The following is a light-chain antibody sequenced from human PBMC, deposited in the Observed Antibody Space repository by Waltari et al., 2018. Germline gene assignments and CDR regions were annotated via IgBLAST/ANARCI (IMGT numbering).Light chain of an antibody. V-gene: IGLV2-23*02. CDR2: DVT. Sequence: QSALTQTASVSGSPGQSITISCTGTSRDVGGYSLIYWSQQHPGKAPTVIIYDVTKRPSGFFNRFSGSKSGNTASLTISGLQAEDEAVYYCCSYAGCDTLIFGGGTKLTVL. CDR3: CSYAGCDTLI. J-gene: IGLJ2*01. CDR1: SRDVGGYSL.